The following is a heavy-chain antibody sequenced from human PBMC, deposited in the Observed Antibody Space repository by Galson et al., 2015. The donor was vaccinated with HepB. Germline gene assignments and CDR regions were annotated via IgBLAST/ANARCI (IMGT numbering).Heavy chain of an antibody. V-gene: IGHV3-21*01. J-gene: IGHJ3*02. CDR2: ISSSSSYI. Sequence: SLRLSCAASGFTFSSYSMNWVRQAPGKGLEWVSSISSSSSYIYYADSVKGRFTISRDNAKNSLYLQMNSLRAEDTAVYYCAGGLPLYVGNAFDIWGQGTMVTVSS. CDR3: AGGLPLYVGNAFDI. D-gene: IGHD7-27*01. CDR1: GFTFSSYS.